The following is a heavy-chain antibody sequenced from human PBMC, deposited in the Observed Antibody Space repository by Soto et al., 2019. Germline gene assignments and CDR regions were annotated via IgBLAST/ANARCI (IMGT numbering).Heavy chain of an antibody. V-gene: IGHV1-2*04. Sequence: QVQLVQSGAEVKKPGASVKVSCKASGYTFTGYYMHWVRQAPGQGLEWMGWINPNSGGTNYAQKFQGWVTMTRDTSISTAYMELSRLTSDDTAVYYCARAKRITIFGVVRGKDYFDYWGQGTLVTVSS. CDR1: GYTFTGYY. CDR2: INPNSGGT. CDR3: ARAKRITIFGVVRGKDYFDY. D-gene: IGHD3-3*01. J-gene: IGHJ4*02.